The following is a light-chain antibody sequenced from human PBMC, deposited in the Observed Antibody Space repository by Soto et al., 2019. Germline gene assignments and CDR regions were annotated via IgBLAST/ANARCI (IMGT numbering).Light chain of an antibody. CDR1: NSDFGLYDF. J-gene: IGLJ1*01. V-gene: IGLV2-14*01. CDR3: ISYTSDDVRYV. CDR2: EVS. Sequence: QSALTQPASVSGTPGQSITISCTGSNSDFGLYDFVSWYQHHPGRAPKLIVSEVSHRPSGISNRFSGSKSGNTASLTISGLQSEDEADYYCISYTSDDVRYVFGTGTKLTVL.